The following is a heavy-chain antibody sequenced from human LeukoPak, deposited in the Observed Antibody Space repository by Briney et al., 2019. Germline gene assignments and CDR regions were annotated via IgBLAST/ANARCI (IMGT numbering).Heavy chain of an antibody. CDR2: IYYSGST. Sequence: PSETLSLTCTVSGGSISSYYWGWIRQPPGKGLEWIGSIYYSGSTYYNPSLKSRVTISVDTSKNQFSLKLSSVTAADTAVYYCARQGGLRLGELSHIDYWGQGTLVTVSS. J-gene: IGHJ4*02. D-gene: IGHD3-16*02. CDR3: ARQGGLRLGELSHIDY. CDR1: GGSISSYY. V-gene: IGHV4-39*01.